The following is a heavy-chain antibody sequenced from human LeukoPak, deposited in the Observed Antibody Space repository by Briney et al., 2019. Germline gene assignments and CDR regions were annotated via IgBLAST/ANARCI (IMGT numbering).Heavy chain of an antibody. CDR1: GYTFTSYD. Sequence: ASVKVSCKASGYTFTSYDMHWVRQAPGQGLEWMGIINPSGGSTSYAQKFQGRVTMTRDTSTSTVYMELSSLRSEDTAVYYCAKSSPHGSGSYYNAYNWFDLWGQGTLVTVSS. V-gene: IGHV1-46*03. D-gene: IGHD3-10*01. CDR3: AKSSPHGSGSYYNAYNWFDL. CDR2: INPSGGST. J-gene: IGHJ5*02.